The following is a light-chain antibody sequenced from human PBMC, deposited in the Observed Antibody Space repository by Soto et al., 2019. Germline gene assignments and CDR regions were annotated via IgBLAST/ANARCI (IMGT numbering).Light chain of an antibody. J-gene: IGLJ2*01. Sequence: QSALTQPASVSGSPGQSVTISCTGTSSDIGAFNYVSWYQHHPGKAPKLMIYGVANRPSGVSNRFSGSKSGNTASLTISGLQAEDEADYYCASHAGRKNIIFGGGTKLSVL. V-gene: IGLV2-14*01. CDR1: SSDIGAFNY. CDR2: GVA. CDR3: ASHAGRKNII.